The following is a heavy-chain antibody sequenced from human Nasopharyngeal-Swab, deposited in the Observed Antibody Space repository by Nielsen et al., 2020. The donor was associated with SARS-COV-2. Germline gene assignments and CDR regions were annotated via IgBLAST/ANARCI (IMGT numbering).Heavy chain of an antibody. V-gene: IGHV3-23*01. Sequence: GESLKISCAASGFTFSTYAMYWVRQPPAKGLEWVFIISGSGGSTYYADSVKGRFTISRDNSKNTLYLQMNSLRADDTAVYYCARYDDYYDSSGYAYWGQGTLVTVSS. J-gene: IGHJ4*02. D-gene: IGHD3-22*01. CDR2: ISGSGGST. CDR1: GFTFSTYA. CDR3: ARYDDYYDSSGYAY.